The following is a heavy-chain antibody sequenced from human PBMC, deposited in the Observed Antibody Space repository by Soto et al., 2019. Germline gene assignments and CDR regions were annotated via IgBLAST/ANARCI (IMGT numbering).Heavy chain of an antibody. CDR2: SNSNSGNS. V-gene: IGHV1-8*01. J-gene: IGHJ4*02. CDR1: GYTFTSYN. CDR3: VLLGLFDH. Sequence: ASVKVSCQASGYTFTSYNINWVRQAPGQGLEWVAGSNSNSGNSDHAQKFQGRLTVTRDTSISTAYMELSSLRSDDTAVYYCVLLGLFDHWGPGTLVTVSS. D-gene: IGHD3-10*01.